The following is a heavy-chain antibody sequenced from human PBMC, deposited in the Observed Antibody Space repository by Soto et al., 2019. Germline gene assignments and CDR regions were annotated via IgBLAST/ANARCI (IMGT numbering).Heavy chain of an antibody. Sequence: PGESLKISCNGSGYSFTSYWICWVRQMPWKGLEWMGIIYPGDSDTRYSPSFQGQATISADRSISTAYLQWSSLKASDTAMYYCARWGLPGAVAVTIDYWGQGTLVTVSS. CDR1: GYSFTSYW. CDR3: ARWGLPGAVAVTIDY. D-gene: IGHD6-19*01. CDR2: IYPGDSDT. J-gene: IGHJ4*02. V-gene: IGHV5-51*01.